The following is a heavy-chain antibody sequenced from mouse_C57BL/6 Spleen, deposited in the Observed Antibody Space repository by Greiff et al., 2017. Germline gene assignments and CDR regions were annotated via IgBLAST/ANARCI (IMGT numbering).Heavy chain of an antibody. J-gene: IGHJ4*01. CDR1: GFTFSSYG. CDR2: ISSGGSYT. D-gene: IGHD2-4*01. V-gene: IGHV5-6*01. CDR3: ARHPYYDYDERNAMDY. Sequence: EVQLVESGGDLVKPGGSLKLSCAASGFTFSSYGMSWVRQTPDKRLEWVATISSGGSYTYYPDSVKGRFTISRDNAKNTLYLQMSSLKSEDTAMXYCARHPYYDYDERNAMDYWGQGTSVTVSS.